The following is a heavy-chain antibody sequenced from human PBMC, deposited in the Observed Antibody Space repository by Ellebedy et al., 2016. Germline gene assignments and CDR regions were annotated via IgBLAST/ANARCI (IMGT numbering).Heavy chain of an antibody. D-gene: IGHD3-3*01. CDR2: ISSYNGNT. Sequence: ASVKVSCKASGYTFTDYGISWVRQAPGQGLEWMGWISSYNGNTNYAQKFQGRVTMTRDTSTSTVYMELSSLRSEDTAVYYCARDRSDEPLDYWGQGTLVTVSS. V-gene: IGHV1-18*01. CDR1: GYTFTDYG. J-gene: IGHJ4*02. CDR3: ARDRSDEPLDY.